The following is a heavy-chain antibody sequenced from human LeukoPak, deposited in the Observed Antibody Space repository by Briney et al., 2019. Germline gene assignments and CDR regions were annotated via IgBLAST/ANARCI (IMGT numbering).Heavy chain of an antibody. CDR1: GFIVSSKY. V-gene: IGHV3-53*01. Sequence: GGSLRLSCAASGFIVSSKYMSWVRQAPGKGLEWVSTVYSNDDTYYADPVKGRFSISRDKSKNTLYLQMNSLRAEDTAVYYCGSSTVHNYNYGMDVWGQGATVTVSS. J-gene: IGHJ6*02. CDR3: GSSTVHNYNYGMDV. D-gene: IGHD2-21*02. CDR2: VYSNDDT.